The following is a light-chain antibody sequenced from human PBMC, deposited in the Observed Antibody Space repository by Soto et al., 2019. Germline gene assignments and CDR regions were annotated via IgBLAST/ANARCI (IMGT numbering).Light chain of an antibody. CDR3: QSYDSSLSGVV. CDR1: SSNIGAGYD. J-gene: IGLJ2*01. CDR2: GNS. Sequence: QLVLTQPPSVSGAPGQRVTISCTGSSSNIGAGYDVHWYQQLPGTAPKLLIYGNSNRPSGVPDRFSGSKSGTSASLAITGLQAEDEADYYCQSYDSSLSGVVFGGGTQLTVL. V-gene: IGLV1-40*01.